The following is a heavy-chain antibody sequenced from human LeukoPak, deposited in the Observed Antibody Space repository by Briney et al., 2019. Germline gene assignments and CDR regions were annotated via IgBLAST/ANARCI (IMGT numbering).Heavy chain of an antibody. D-gene: IGHD6-13*01. CDR2: ISAYNGNT. V-gene: IGHV1-18*01. J-gene: IGHJ4*02. CDR1: GYTFTSYG. Sequence: ASVKVSCKASGYTFTSYGISWVRQAPGQGLEWMGWISAYNGNTNYAQKLQGRVTMTTDTSTSTAYMELSSLRSEDTAVYYCARGRKGAAATRGYFDYWGQGTLVTVSS. CDR3: ARGRKGAAATRGYFDY.